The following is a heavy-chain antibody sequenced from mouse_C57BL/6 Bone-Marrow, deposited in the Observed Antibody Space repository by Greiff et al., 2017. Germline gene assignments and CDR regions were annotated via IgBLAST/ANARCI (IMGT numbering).Heavy chain of an antibody. CDR2: IRSKSNNYAT. J-gene: IGHJ4*01. CDR1: GFSFNTYA. V-gene: IGHV10-1*01. CDR3: VRSYAMDY. Sequence: EVQVVEPGGGLVQPKGSLKLSCAASGFSFNTYAMNWVRQAPGKGLEWVARIRSKSNNYATYYANSVKDRFTISRDDSESMLYLHMNNLKTEDTAMYYCVRSYAMDYWGQGTSVTVSS.